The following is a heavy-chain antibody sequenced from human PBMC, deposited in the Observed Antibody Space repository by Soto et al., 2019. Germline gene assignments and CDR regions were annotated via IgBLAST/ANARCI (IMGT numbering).Heavy chain of an antibody. CDR2: ISGSGGST. Sequence: GGSLRLSCAASGFTFSSYAMSWVRQAPGKGLEWVSAISGSGGSTYYADSVKGRFTISRDNSKNTLYLQMNSLRAEDTAVYYCAKWGAYYDFWSGFPPGGDIWGQGTMVTVSS. CDR3: AKWGAYYDFWSGFPPGGDI. CDR1: GFTFSSYA. D-gene: IGHD3-3*01. J-gene: IGHJ3*02. V-gene: IGHV3-23*01.